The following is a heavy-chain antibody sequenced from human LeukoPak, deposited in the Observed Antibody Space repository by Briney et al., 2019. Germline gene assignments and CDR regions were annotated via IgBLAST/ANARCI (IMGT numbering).Heavy chain of an antibody. Sequence: PSETLSLTCTVSGGSISSYYWSWIRQHPGKGLEWIGYIYYSGSTYYNPSLKSRVTISVDTSKNQFSLKLSSVTAADTAAYYCARMGTTVNLFDYWGQGTLVTVSS. D-gene: IGHD4-17*01. J-gene: IGHJ4*02. CDR1: GGSISSYY. V-gene: IGHV4-59*06. CDR3: ARMGTTVNLFDY. CDR2: IYYSGST.